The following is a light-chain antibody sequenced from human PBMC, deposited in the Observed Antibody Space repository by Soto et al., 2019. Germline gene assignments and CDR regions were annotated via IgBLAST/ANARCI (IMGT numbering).Light chain of an antibody. CDR1: QSVGSN. V-gene: IGKV3-20*01. J-gene: IGKJ4*02. Sequence: ELLLPQSPATLPVSPGARATLSCRASQSVGSNLAWFQQKPGQAPRLLIYGASSRATGIPDRFSGSGSGTDFTLTISSLEPEDFAVYYCQQYGSSPLTFGGGTKVDIK. CDR3: QQYGSSPLT. CDR2: GAS.